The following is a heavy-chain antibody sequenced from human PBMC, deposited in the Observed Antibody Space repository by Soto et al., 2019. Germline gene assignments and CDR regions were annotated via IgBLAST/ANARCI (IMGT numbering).Heavy chain of an antibody. CDR3: AGYSDVAQKFFEY. CDR1: GFTFSSYA. V-gene: IGHV3-23*01. CDR2: IGGSGQNT. Sequence: EVQLLESGGGLVQPGGSLRLSCAASGFTFSSYAMSWVRQAPGKGLEWVSAIGGSGQNTYYAGSVKGRFTISRDNSKNTLYVQKKSGGGEDRAVYYCAGYSDVAQKFFEYWGQRTLVSVS. D-gene: IGHD5-18*01. J-gene: IGHJ4*02.